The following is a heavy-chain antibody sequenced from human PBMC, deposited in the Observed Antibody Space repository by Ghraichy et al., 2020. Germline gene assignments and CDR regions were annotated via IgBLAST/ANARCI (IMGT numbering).Heavy chain of an antibody. Sequence: GGSLRLSCKSSGFTFTDYAFNWVRQAPGKGLEWVSYVSGSGLTPYYADSVKGRFTISRDSANNSVSLLMNSLRDGDTAIYYCARDETTRCHYYHRLDVWGRGTTVIVSS. CDR1: GFTFTDYA. J-gene: IGHJ6*02. CDR2: VSGSGLTP. CDR3: ARDETTRCHYYHRLDV. V-gene: IGHV3-48*02. D-gene: IGHD1/OR15-1a*01.